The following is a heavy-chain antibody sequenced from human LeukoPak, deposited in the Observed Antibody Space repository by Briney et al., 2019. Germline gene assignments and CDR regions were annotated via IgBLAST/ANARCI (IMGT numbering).Heavy chain of an antibody. V-gene: IGHV4-39*01. Sequence: SETLSLTCTVSGGSISSSSYYWGWIRQPPGKGLEWIGSIYYSGSTYYNPSLKSRVTISVDTSKNQFSLKLSSVTAADTAVYYCARHDRQEVVHFDYWGQGTLVTVSS. CDR3: ARHDRQEVVHFDY. J-gene: IGHJ4*02. CDR2: IYYSGST. D-gene: IGHD2-15*01. CDR1: GGSISSSSYY.